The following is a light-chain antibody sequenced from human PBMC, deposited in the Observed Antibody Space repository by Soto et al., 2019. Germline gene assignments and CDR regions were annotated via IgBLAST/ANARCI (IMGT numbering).Light chain of an antibody. CDR3: QQDYRPWT. Sequence: DIVMTQSPDSLAVSLGERATINCKSSQSVLYSSNNKNYLAWYQQKPGQPPKLLIYWASTRESGVPDRFSGSGSWTDFTLTISSLQAEDVAVYYCQQDYRPWTFGQGTKVEIK. V-gene: IGKV4-1*01. CDR1: QSVLYSSNNKNY. CDR2: WAS. J-gene: IGKJ1*01.